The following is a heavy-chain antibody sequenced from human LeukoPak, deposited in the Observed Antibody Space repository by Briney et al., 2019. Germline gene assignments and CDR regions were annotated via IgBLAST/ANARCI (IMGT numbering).Heavy chain of an antibody. Sequence: GGSLRLSCAASGFTFSSYAMSWVRQAPGKALEWVSSISDSGGSTYYADSVQGRFTISRDNSKNTVFLQMNSLRAEDTAIYYCANGLNVPDYWGQGTLVIVSS. V-gene: IGHV3-23*01. J-gene: IGHJ4*02. D-gene: IGHD3/OR15-3a*01. CDR2: ISDSGGST. CDR1: GFTFSSYA. CDR3: ANGLNVPDY.